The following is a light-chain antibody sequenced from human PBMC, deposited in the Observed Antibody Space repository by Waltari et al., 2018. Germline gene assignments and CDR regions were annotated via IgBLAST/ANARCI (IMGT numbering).Light chain of an antibody. CDR2: KVS. Sequence: DVVMTQSPLSLPVTLGQPASISFRSSQSLVYSDGNNYLYWFNQRPGQSPRRLIYKVSNRDSGVPDRFSGSGSGTDFTLKISRVEAEDVGVYYCMQGTHWPTFGQGTKVEIK. CDR1: QSLVYSDGNNY. CDR3: MQGTHWPT. V-gene: IGKV2-30*01. J-gene: IGKJ1*01.